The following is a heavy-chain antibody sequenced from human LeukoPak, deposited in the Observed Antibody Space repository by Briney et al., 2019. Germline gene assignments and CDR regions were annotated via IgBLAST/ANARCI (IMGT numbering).Heavy chain of an antibody. V-gene: IGHV4-59*01. CDR3: ASSPRGWGWFDP. J-gene: IGHJ5*02. CDR2: IYYSGST. Sequence: SETLSLTCTVSGGPISSYYWSWIRQPPGKGLEWIGYIYYSGSTNYNPSLKSRVTISVDTSKNQFSLKLSSVTAADTAVYYCASSPRGWGWFDPWGQGTLVTVSS. CDR1: GGPISSYY. D-gene: IGHD3-10*01.